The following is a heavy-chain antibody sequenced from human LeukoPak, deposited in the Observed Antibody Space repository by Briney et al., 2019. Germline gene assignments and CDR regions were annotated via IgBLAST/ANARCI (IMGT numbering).Heavy chain of an antibody. CDR1: GGSISSSSYY. Sequence: SETLSLTCTVSGGSISSSSYYWGWIRQPPGKGLEWIGSIYYSGSTYYNPSLKSPVTISLDTSKNQFSLKLSSVTAEDTAVYYCARGGYCGGDCYSPRQDYYMDVWGKGTTVTISS. V-gene: IGHV4-39*07. CDR3: ARGGYCGGDCYSPRQDYYMDV. J-gene: IGHJ6*03. CDR2: IYYSGST. D-gene: IGHD2-21*02.